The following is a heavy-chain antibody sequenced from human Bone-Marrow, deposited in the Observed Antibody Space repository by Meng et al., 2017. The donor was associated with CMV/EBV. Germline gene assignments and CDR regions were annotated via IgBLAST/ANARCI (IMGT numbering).Heavy chain of an antibody. V-gene: IGHV3-9*01. CDR3: AKDVVPAALNYYYYGMDV. J-gene: IGHJ6*01. D-gene: IGHD2-2*01. Sequence: LSLTCAASGFTFDDYAMHWVRQAPGKGLEWVSGISWNSGSIGYADSVKGRFTISRDNAKNSLYLQMNSLRAEDTALYYCAKDVVPAALNYYYYGMDVWGQGTTVTVYS. CDR1: GFTFDDYA. CDR2: ISWNSGSI.